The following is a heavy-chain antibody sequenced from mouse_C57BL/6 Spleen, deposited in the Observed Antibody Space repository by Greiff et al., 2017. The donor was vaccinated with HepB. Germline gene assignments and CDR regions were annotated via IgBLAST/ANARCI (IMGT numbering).Heavy chain of an antibody. J-gene: IGHJ3*01. D-gene: IGHD2-5*01. Sequence: QVQLQQPGAELVMPGASVKLSCKASGYTFTSYWMHWVKQRPGQGLEWIGEIDPSDSYTNYNQKFKGKSTLTVDKSSSTAYMQLSSLTSEESAVYYCARSGDSNYGAYWGQGTLVTVSA. CDR2: IDPSDSYT. V-gene: IGHV1-69*01. CDR3: ARSGDSNYGAY. CDR1: GYTFTSYW.